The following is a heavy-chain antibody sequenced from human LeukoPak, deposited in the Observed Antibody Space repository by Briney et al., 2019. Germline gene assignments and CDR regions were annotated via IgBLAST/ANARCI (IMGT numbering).Heavy chain of an antibody. Sequence: SETLSLTCTVSGGSISSSSYYWGWIRQPPGKGLEWIGSIYYSGSTYYNPSLKSRVTISVDTSKNQFSLKLSSVTAADTAVYYRSRHGCSRTSCYCLFDPLGQGTPVTVSS. D-gene: IGHD2-2*01. CDR3: SRHGCSRTSCYCLFDP. V-gene: IGHV4-39*01. CDR2: IYYSGST. CDR1: GGSISSSSYY. J-gene: IGHJ5*01.